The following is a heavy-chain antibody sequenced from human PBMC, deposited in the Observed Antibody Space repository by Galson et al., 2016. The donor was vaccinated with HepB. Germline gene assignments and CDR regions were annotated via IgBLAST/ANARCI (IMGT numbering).Heavy chain of an antibody. V-gene: IGHV4-39*01. D-gene: IGHD2/OR15-2a*01. CDR2: IYYSGTT. CDR1: GGSISSSSYF. Sequence: ATLSLTCTVSGGSISSSSYFWAWIRQPPGKGLDWIGSIYYSGTTHYNPSLQSRVSISVDPSKNQFSLRLTSVSAAETAMYSCARQDRASLVNFWGQGTMVAGSS. CDR3: ARQDRASLVNF. J-gene: IGHJ3*01.